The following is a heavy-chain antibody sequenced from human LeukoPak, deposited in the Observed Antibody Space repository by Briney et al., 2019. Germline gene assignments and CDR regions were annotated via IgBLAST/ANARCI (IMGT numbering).Heavy chain of an antibody. J-gene: IGHJ4*02. CDR1: GGSISSYY. CDR3: ARRGWGYQPFDY. V-gene: IGHV4-59*08. D-gene: IGHD2-2*01. Sequence: PSETLSLTCTVSGGSISSYYWSWIRQPPGKGLEWIGYIYYSGSTNYNPSLKSRVTISVDTSKNQFSLKLSSVTAADTAVYYCARRGWGYQPFDYWGQGTLVTVSS. CDR2: IYYSGST.